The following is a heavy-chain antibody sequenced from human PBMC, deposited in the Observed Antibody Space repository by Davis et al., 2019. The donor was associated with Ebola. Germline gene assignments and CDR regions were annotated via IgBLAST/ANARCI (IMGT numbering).Heavy chain of an antibody. CDR2: IYYSEST. V-gene: IGHV4-61*08. Sequence: SETLSLTCTVSGGSISSGGYSWSWIRQPPGKGLEWIGYIYYSESTNYNPSLKSRVTISVDTSKNQFSLKLSSVTAADTAVYYCARHTGTTGYYYYYYGMDVWGKGTTVTVSS. J-gene: IGHJ6*04. D-gene: IGHD1-26*01. CDR3: ARHTGTTGYYYYYYGMDV. CDR1: GGSISSGGYS.